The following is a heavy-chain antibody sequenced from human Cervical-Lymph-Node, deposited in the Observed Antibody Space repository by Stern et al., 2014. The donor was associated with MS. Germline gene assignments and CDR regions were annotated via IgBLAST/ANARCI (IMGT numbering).Heavy chain of an antibody. J-gene: IGHJ4*02. D-gene: IGHD1-26*01. CDR3: ARGGGLVGYFDY. CDR1: GDTFSSYA. Sequence: QVQLMQSGAEVTKPRYSVKVSCKASGDTFSSYAINWVRLVHRQGLEWMGGNTPVFGTTNYAQKFQGRVTITADKSTNTAYMELMTLRSEDTAVYYCARGGGLVGYFDYWGQGTLVSVSS. CDR2: NTPVFGTT. V-gene: IGHV1-69*06.